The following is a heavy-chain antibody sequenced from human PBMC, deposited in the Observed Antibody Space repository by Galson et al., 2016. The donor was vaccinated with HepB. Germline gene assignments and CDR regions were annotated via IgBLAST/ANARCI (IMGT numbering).Heavy chain of an antibody. CDR3: ARGSYWLLQHGDYFDY. D-gene: IGHD1-26*01. CDR2: ISYDGSNK. CDR1: GFTFSNYG. J-gene: IGHJ4*02. Sequence: SLRLSCAASGFTFSNYGMHWVRQAPGKGLEWVSVISYDGSNKYYRDSAKGRFTISRDNSKNTLYLQMNSLRAEDTAVYYCARGSYWLLQHGDYFDYWGQGTLVTVSS. V-gene: IGHV3-30-3*01.